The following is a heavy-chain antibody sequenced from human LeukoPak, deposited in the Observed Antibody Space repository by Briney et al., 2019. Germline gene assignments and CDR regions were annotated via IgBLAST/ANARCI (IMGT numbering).Heavy chain of an antibody. D-gene: IGHD3-16*01. Sequence: PGGSLRLSCAASGFTVTSNHMIWVRQAPRKGLGWVSVIYTGNSTYYADSVRGRVTISRDNSKNTLYLQMNSLRADDSAVYFCARGVPLQFGGQGTLVTVSS. J-gene: IGHJ4*02. CDR2: IYTGNST. V-gene: IGHV3-53*01. CDR1: GFTVTSNH. CDR3: ARGVPLQF.